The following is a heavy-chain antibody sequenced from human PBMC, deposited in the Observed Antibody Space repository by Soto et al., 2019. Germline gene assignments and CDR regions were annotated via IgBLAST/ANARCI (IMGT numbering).Heavy chain of an antibody. CDR1: GGSSSGYY. CDR2: INHSGST. D-gene: IGHD6-19*01. J-gene: IGHJ6*02. CDR3: ARGRGIERSSGWYSPYYYYYGMDV. V-gene: IGHV4-34*01. Sequence: PSETLSLTCAVYGGSSSGYYWSWIRQPPGKGLEWIGEINHSGSTNYNPSLKSRVTISVDTSKNQFSLKLSSVTAADTAVYYCARGRGIERSSGWYSPYYYYYGMDVWGQGTTVTVSS.